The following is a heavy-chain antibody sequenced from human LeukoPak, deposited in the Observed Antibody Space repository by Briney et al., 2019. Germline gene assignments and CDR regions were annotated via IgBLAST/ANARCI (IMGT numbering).Heavy chain of an antibody. CDR2: INQDGSEK. V-gene: IGHV3-7*01. D-gene: IGHD5-24*01. J-gene: IGHJ4*02. CDR1: GLTFGSYW. CDR3: ARERDGRFFDY. Sequence: PRGSIRLSWAVSGLTFGSYWMSWVRQAPGKGLEWVANINQDGSEKYFVDSVKGRFTISRDNVKNSLHLQMNSLRGEDTAVYYCARERDGRFFDYWGQGTLVTVSS.